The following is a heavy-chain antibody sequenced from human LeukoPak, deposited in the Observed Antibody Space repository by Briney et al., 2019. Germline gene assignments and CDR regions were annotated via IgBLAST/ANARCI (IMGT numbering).Heavy chain of an antibody. D-gene: IGHD6-6*01. J-gene: IGHJ5*02. CDR1: GFTFSSYG. CDR3: ARDLSIAARPDNWFDP. V-gene: IGHV3-33*01. Sequence: GGSLRLSCAASGFTFSSYGMHWVRQAPGKGLEWVAVIWYDGSNKYYADSVKGRFTISRDNSKNTLYLQMNSLRAEDTAVYYCARDLSIAARPDNWFDPWGQGTLVTVSS. CDR2: IWYDGSNK.